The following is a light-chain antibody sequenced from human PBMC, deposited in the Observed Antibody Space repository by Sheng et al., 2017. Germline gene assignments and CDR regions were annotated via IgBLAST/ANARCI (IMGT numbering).Light chain of an antibody. CDR2: AAS. CDR1: QSVSSY. CDR3: HQGRA. Sequence: EIVLTQSPATLSLSPGERATLSCRASQSVSSYLAWYQHKPGQAPRLLIYAASNRATGIPARFSGSGSGTDFTLTITSLEPEDFAVYYCHQGRAFGGGTKVELK. V-gene: IGKV3-11*01. J-gene: IGKJ4*01.